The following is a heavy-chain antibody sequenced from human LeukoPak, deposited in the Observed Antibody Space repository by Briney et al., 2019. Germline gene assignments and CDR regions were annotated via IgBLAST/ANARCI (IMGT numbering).Heavy chain of an antibody. CDR2: IYPGDSDT. V-gene: IGHV5-51*01. CDR3: ARLCVRGVTNINWFDP. J-gene: IGHJ5*02. D-gene: IGHD3-10*01. Sequence: GESLKISCQGSGYSFTSYWIGWVRQMPWKGLEWMGIIYPGDSDTRYSPSFQGQVTISADKSISTAYLQWSSLKASDTAMYYCARLCVRGVTNINWFDPWGQGTLVTVSS. CDR1: GYSFTSYW.